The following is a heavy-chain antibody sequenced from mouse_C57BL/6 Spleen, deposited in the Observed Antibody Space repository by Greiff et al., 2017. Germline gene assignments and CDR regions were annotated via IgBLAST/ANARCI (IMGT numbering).Heavy chain of an antibody. CDR3: ARDRIYYYGSSYDWYFDV. V-gene: IGHV3-6*01. CDR2: ISYDGSN. J-gene: IGHJ1*03. D-gene: IGHD1-1*01. CDR1: GYSITSGYY. Sequence: EVKLQESGPGLVKPSQSLSLTCSVTGYSITSGYYWNWIRQFPGNKLEWMGYISYDGSNNYNPSLKNRISITRDTSKNQFFLKLNSVTTEDTATYYCARDRIYYYGSSYDWYFDVWGTGTTVTVSS.